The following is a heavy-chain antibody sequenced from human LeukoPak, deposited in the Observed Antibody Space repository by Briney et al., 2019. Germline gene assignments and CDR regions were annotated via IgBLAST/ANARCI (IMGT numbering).Heavy chain of an antibody. D-gene: IGHD1-26*01. CDR2: IYYSGST. V-gene: IGHV4-59*12. Sequence: SETLSLTCTVSGGSISSYYWSWIRQPPGKGLEWIGYIYYSGSTNYNPSLKSRVTISVNTSKNQFSLKLSSVTAADTAVYYCARDHEWERMYFDYWGQGTLVTVSS. CDR1: GGSISSYY. J-gene: IGHJ4*02. CDR3: ARDHEWERMYFDY.